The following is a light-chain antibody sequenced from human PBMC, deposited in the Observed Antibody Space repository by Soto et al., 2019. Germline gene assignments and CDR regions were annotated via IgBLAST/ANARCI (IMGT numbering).Light chain of an antibody. V-gene: IGKV3-15*01. Sequence: EIVMTQSPATLSVSPGERATLSCRASQSVNINVAWYQQKPGQGPRLLIFGASTRATGIPARFSGSGSGTEFTLTISSLQSEDFALYFCQQYNNWPPYTFGQGTQLEIK. CDR1: QSVNIN. CDR3: QQYNNWPPYT. J-gene: IGKJ2*01. CDR2: GAS.